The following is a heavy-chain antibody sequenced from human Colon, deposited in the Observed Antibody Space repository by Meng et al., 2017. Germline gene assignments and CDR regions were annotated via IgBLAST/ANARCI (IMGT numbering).Heavy chain of an antibody. D-gene: IGHD3-22*01. J-gene: IGHJ4*02. CDR2: IVVGSGNT. V-gene: IGHV1-58*01. Sequence: SAKVSCNASGFTSTSSAVQWVRQARGQRLVWIGWIVVGSGNTNYAQKFQERVTITRDMSTSTAYMELSSLRSEDTAVYYCAADTPFTYYYDSRDSYYFDYWGQGTLVTVSS. CDR1: GFTSTSSA. CDR3: AADTPFTYYYDSRDSYYFDY.